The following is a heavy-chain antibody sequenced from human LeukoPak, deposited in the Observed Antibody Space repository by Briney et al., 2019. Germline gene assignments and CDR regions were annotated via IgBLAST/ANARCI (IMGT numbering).Heavy chain of an antibody. D-gene: IGHD1-26*01. V-gene: IGHV3-23*01. CDR3: AKGQVGATRKGWFDP. CDR1: GFTFSSYA. CDR2: ISSSGGST. Sequence: GGSLRLSCAASGFTFSSYAMSWVRQAPGKGLEWVSAISSSGGSTYYADSVKGRFTISRDNSKNTLYLQMNSLRAEDTAVYYCAKGQVGATRKGWFDPWGQGTLVTVSS. J-gene: IGHJ5*02.